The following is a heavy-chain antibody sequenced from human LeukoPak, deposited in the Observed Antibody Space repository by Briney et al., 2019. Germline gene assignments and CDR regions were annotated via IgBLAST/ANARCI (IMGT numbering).Heavy chain of an antibody. V-gene: IGHV1-2*02. J-gene: IGHJ6*02. CDR2: INPNTGGT. D-gene: IGHD3-10*01. CDR1: GYTFTGYY. Sequence: ASVKVSCKASGYTFTGYYMHWVRQDPRQGLQWMGWINPNTGGTDYAQKFQGRVTMTRDTSISTVCMELSSLRSDDTAVYYCARALSGQGLLGRITDYYYYYGMDVWGQGTTVTVSS. CDR3: ARALSGQGLLGRITDYYYYYGMDV.